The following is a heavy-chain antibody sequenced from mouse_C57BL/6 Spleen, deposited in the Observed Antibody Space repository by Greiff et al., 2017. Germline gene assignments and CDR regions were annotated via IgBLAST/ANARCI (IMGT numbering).Heavy chain of an antibody. CDR1: GYTFTSYW. D-gene: IGHD2-4*01. CDR3: AGSGYYDYDDFAY. V-gene: IGHV1-53*01. J-gene: IGHJ3*01. Sequence: QVQLQQPGTELVKPGASVELSCKASGYTFTSYWMHWVKQRPGQGLEWIGNINPSNGGTNYNEKFKSKATLTVDKSSSTAYMQLSSLTSEDSAVYYCAGSGYYDYDDFAYWGQGTLVTVSA. CDR2: INPSNGGT.